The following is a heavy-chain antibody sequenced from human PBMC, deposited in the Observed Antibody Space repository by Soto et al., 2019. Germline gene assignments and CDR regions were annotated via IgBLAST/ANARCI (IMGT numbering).Heavy chain of an antibody. J-gene: IGHJ4*02. Sequence: NPSETLSLTCTVSGGSISSGDYYWSWIRQPPGKGLEWIGYIYYSGSTYYNPSLKSRVTISVDTSKNQFSPKLSSVTAADTAVYYCARDPTDAPGDYWGQGTLVTVSS. CDR2: IYYSGST. CDR3: ARDPTDAPGDY. D-gene: IGHD2-8*01. V-gene: IGHV4-30-4*01. CDR1: GGSISSGDYY.